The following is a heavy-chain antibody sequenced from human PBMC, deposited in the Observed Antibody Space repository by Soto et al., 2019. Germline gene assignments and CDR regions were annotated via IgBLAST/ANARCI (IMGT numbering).Heavy chain of an antibody. Sequence: QVQLVQSGAEGKKPGSSVKLSCKASGGTFSSYAISWVRQAPGQGLEWMGGIIPIFGTANYAQKFPGRVTITADESTSTAYMELSSLRSEDTAVYYCAGARRDGFKHDGGYFDYWGQGTLVTVSS. CDR3: AGARRDGFKHDGGYFDY. CDR2: IIPIFGTA. J-gene: IGHJ4*02. D-gene: IGHD1-1*01. V-gene: IGHV1-69*01. CDR1: GGTFSSYA.